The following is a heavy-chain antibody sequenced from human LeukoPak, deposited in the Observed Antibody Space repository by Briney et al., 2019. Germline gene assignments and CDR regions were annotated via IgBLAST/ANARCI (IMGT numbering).Heavy chain of an antibody. CDR1: GFTFTTYA. J-gene: IGHJ4*02. CDR3: AKLGQHDY. V-gene: IGHV3-30*18. CDR2: ISYDGSNK. Sequence: PGRSLRLSCAASGFTFTTYAMYWVRQAPGKGLEWVAVISYDGSNKYYADSVKGRFTISRDNSKNTLYLQMNSLRAEDTAVYYCAKLGQHDYWGQGTLVTVSS. D-gene: IGHD5-18*01.